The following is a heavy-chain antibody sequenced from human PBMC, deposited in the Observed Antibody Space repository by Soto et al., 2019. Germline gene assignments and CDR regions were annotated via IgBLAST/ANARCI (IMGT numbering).Heavy chain of an antibody. CDR2: IYHSGST. V-gene: IGHV4-4*02. Sequence: SETLSLTCAVSGASMSSGNWWSWVRQSPGKGLEWIGEIYHSGSTNHNPSLKSRVIISVDKSRNQFSLKLSSVTAADTAVYFCASHRGNTFGPYDDWGQGTQVTVSS. CDR3: ASHRGNTFGPYDD. J-gene: IGHJ4*01. D-gene: IGHD3-16*01. CDR1: GASMSSGNW.